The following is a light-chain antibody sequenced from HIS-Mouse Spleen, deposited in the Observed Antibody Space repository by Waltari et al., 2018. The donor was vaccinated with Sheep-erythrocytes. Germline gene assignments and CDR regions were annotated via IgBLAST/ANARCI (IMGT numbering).Light chain of an antibody. Sequence: QSALTQPPSASGSPGQSVTISCPGTRSDVGGYHYVSWYQQHPGKAPKLMIYEVSKRPSGGPDRFSGSKSGNTASLTVSGLQAEDEADYYCSSYAGSNNWVFGGGTKLTVL. CDR3: SSYAGSNNWV. CDR2: EVS. CDR1: RSDVGGYHY. J-gene: IGLJ3*02. V-gene: IGLV2-8*01.